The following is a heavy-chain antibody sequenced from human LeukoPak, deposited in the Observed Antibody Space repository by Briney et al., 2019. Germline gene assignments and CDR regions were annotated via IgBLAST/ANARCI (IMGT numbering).Heavy chain of an antibody. CDR1: GFSFRDYY. Sequence: NPGESLRLSCGGSGFSFRDYYMSWIRQTAGKGLEWVSYISNSGTDTNYADSVKGRFTISRDNAKNSLYLQMNSLRAEDTALYYCARHYYDSRYPTSGYYMDVWGKGTTVTVSS. J-gene: IGHJ6*03. D-gene: IGHD3-22*01. V-gene: IGHV3-11*03. CDR2: ISNSGTDT. CDR3: ARHYYDSRYPTSGYYMDV.